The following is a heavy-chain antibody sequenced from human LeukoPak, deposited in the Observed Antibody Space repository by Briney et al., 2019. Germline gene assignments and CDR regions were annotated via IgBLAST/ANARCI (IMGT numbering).Heavy chain of an antibody. V-gene: IGHV3-9*01. J-gene: IGHJ4*02. CDR1: GFIFDDYA. CDR3: ARAVVPAAVPYF. CDR2: ISWNSASI. D-gene: IGHD2-15*01. Sequence: GRSLRLSCAASGFIFDDYAMHWVRQAPGKGLEWVSGISWNSASIGYADSVKGRFTLPRDNARKTLFLQMNSLRVDDTAVYYCARAVVPAAVPYFWGQGTLVTVSP.